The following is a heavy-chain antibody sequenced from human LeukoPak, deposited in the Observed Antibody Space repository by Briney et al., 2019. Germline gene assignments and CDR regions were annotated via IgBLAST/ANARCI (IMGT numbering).Heavy chain of an antibody. V-gene: IGHV4-34*01. CDR3: ARVSFTRAAAAYNWFDP. CDR1: GGSFSGYY. D-gene: IGHD6-13*01. CDR2: INHSGST. Sequence: SETLSLTCAVYGGSFSGYYWSWIRQPPGKGLEWIGEINHSGSTNYNSALKSRVTISVDTSKNQFSLKLSSVTAADTAVYYCARVSFTRAAAAYNWFDPWGQGTLVTVSS. J-gene: IGHJ5*02.